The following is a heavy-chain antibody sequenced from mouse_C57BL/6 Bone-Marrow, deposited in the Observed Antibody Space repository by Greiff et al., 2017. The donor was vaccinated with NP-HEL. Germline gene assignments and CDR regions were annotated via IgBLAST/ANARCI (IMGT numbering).Heavy chain of an antibody. CDR1: GYTFTDHT. Sequence: VQLQQSDAELVKPGASVKISCKASGYTFTDHTIHWMKQRPEQGLEWIGYIYPRDGSTKYNEKFKGKATLTADKSSSTAYMQRNSLTSEECAVYFCEREGITTVVDWYFDVWGTGTTVTVAS. V-gene: IGHV1-78*01. CDR2: IYPRDGST. CDR3: EREGITTVVDWYFDV. J-gene: IGHJ1*03. D-gene: IGHD1-1*01.